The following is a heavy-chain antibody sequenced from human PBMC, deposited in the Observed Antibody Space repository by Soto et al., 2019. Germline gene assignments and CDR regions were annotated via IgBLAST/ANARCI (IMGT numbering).Heavy chain of an antibody. J-gene: IGHJ6*02. V-gene: IGHV1-18*01. CDR2: ISAYNGNT. Sequence: QVQLVQSGAEVKKPGASVKVSCKASGYTFTSYGISWVRQAPGQGLEWMGWISAYNGNTNYAQKLQGRVTMTTDTTTSTADMELGSLRSDDTAVYYCARDRRDYGSGALYGMDVWGQGTTVTVSS. CDR1: GYTFTSYG. CDR3: ARDRRDYGSGALYGMDV. D-gene: IGHD3-10*01.